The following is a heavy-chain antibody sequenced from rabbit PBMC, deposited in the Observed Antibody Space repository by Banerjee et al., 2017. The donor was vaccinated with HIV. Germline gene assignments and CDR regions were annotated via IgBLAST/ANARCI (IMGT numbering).Heavy chain of an antibody. CDR2: IYAGSSDST. V-gene: IGHV1S40*01. Sequence: QSLEESGGDLVKPGASLTLTCTASGFSFSSSYWMCWVRQAPGKGLEWIACIYAGSSDSTDYANWAKGRFTISKTSSTTVDLKMTSLTYADTATYFCARDSGWGDLNLWGPGTLVTVS. J-gene: IGHJ4*01. CDR3: ARDSGWGDLNL. CDR1: GFSFSSSYW. D-gene: IGHD4-1*01.